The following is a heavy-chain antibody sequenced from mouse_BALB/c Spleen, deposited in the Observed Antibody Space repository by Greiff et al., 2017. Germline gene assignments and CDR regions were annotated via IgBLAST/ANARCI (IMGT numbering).Heavy chain of an antibody. CDR2: IYPSDSYT. CDR3: TRYYGSSLYAMDY. J-gene: IGHJ4*01. V-gene: IGHV1-69*02. D-gene: IGHD1-1*01. Sequence: VKLMESGAELVRPGASVKLSCKASGYSFTSYWLNWVKQRPGQGLEWIGNIYPSDSYTNYNQKFKDKATLTVDKSSSTAYMQLSSPTSEDSAVYYCTRYYGSSLYAMDYWGQGTSVTVSA. CDR1: GYSFTSYW.